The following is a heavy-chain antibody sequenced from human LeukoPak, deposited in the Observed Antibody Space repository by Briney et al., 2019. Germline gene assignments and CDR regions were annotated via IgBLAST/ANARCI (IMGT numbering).Heavy chain of an antibody. D-gene: IGHD3-9*01. CDR1: GFTVSSNY. CDR3: AKCILTGYYKGYMDV. CDR2: IYSGGST. J-gene: IGHJ6*03. Sequence: PGGSLRLSCAASGFTVSSNYMSWVRQAPGKGLEWVSVIYSGGSTYYADSVKGRFTISRDNSKNTLYLQMNSLRAEDTAVYYCAKCILTGYYKGYMDVWGKGTTVTISS. V-gene: IGHV3-53*01.